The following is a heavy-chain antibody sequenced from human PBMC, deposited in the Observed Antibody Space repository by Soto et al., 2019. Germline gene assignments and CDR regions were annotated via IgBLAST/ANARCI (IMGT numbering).Heavy chain of an antibody. CDR1: GFTFDNAW. Sequence: EVQLVESGGGLVMPGGSLRLSCAASGFTFDNAWMNWVRQAPGKGLEWVGRIKRNVDGGTIDYAESVKGRFSISRDDSKNTLYLEMNSLNTEDKAVYYCTRGGPLGNYFDYWGQGTLVAVSA. CDR2: IKRNVDGGTI. CDR3: TRGGPLGNYFDY. V-gene: IGHV3-15*07. D-gene: IGHD2-15*01. J-gene: IGHJ4*02.